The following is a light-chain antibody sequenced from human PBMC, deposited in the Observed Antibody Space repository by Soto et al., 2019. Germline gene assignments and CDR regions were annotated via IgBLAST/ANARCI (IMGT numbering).Light chain of an antibody. V-gene: IGLV2-23*01. CDR1: ISDVGSSGP. CDR2: EGS. CDR3: CSYVGARTYV. Sequence: QAVLSQPASVSGSPGNSITISCSGSISDVGSSGPVSWYQHHPGQVPKLIIYEGSRRPSGVSSRFSGSKTGNTASLTITGLQAEEEANYYCCSYVGARTYVFGTGTKVTVL. J-gene: IGLJ1*01.